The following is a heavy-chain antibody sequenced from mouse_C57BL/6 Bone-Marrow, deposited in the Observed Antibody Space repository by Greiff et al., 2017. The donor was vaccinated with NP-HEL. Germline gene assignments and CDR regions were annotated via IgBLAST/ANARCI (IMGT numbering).Heavy chain of an antibody. D-gene: IGHD2-2*01. V-gene: IGHV1-26*01. CDR3: ARERIYYGYYYAMDY. CDR1: GYTFTDYY. Sequence: EVQLQQSGPELVKPGASVKISCKASGYTFTDYYMTWVKQSHGKSLEWIGDINPNNGGTSYNQKFKGKATLTVDKSSSTAYMQLRSLTSEDSAVYYCARERIYYGYYYAMDYWGQGTSVTVSS. J-gene: IGHJ4*01. CDR2: INPNNGGT.